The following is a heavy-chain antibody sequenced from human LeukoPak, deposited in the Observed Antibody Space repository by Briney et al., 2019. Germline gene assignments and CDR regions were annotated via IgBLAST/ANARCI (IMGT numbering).Heavy chain of an antibody. J-gene: IGHJ3*02. D-gene: IGHD4-17*01. Sequence: SETLSLTCAVSGYSISSGYYWGWIRQPPGKGLEWIGSIYHSGSTYYNPSLKSRVTISVDTSKNQFSLKLSSVTAADTAVYYCARTVDYGGAFDIRGQGTMVTVSS. CDR2: IYHSGST. CDR1: GYSISSGYY. V-gene: IGHV4-38-2*01. CDR3: ARTVDYGGAFDI.